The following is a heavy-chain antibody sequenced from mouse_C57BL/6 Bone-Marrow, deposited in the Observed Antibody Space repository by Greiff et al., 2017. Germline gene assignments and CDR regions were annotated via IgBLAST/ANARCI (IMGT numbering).Heavy chain of an antibody. CDR1: GFTFSDYY. D-gene: IGHD2-5*01. J-gene: IGHJ2*01. V-gene: IGHV5-16*01. CDR3: AREGYYSNFDY. CDR2: INYDGSST. Sequence: EVMLVESEGGLVQPGSSMTLSCTASGFTFSDYYMAWVRQVPEKGLEWVANINYDGSSTYYLDSLKSRFIISRDNAKNILYLQMSSLKSEDTATYYCAREGYYSNFDYWGQGTTLTVSS.